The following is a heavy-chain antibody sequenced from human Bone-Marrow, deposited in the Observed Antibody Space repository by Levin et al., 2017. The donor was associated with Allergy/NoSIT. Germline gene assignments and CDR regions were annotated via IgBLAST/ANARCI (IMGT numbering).Heavy chain of an antibody. J-gene: IGHJ5*02. V-gene: IGHV3-21*01. D-gene: IGHD6-19*01. CDR3: AKSADSSGWYWFDP. CDR2: ISSSSSHI. Sequence: GESLKISCAASGFTFSSYSMNWVRQAPGKGLEWVSSISSSSSHIYYADSVKGRFTISRDNAKNSLYLQMNSLRAEDTAVYYCAKSADSSGWYWFDPWGQGTLVTVSS. CDR1: GFTFSSYS.